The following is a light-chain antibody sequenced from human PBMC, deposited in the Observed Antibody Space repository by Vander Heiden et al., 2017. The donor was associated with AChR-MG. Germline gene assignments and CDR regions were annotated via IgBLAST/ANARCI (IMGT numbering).Light chain of an antibody. Sequence: QSQLTQPPSASGTPGQRATISCPGCNSNIGHNHVYWYPQTPCTVPRLLIYKNDKRPPGVPDRCSGAKSGTSAALAISGLRSEDEADDYCASWDDSLRGFFVFGAGTKVTVL. CDR3: ASWDDSLRGFFV. CDR2: KND. J-gene: IGLJ1*01. CDR1: NSNIGHNH. V-gene: IGLV1-47*01.